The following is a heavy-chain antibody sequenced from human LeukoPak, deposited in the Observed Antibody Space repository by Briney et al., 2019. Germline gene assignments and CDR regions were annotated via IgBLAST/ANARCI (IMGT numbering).Heavy chain of an antibody. J-gene: IGHJ4*02. Sequence: GGSLRLSCAASGFTFSSYAMSWVRQAPGKGLEWVSTIRITGDSTYYADSVKGWFTISRDNSKNTLHLQMNSLRAEDTAVYYCAKGGGITRPYFDYWGQGTLVTVSS. V-gene: IGHV3-23*01. CDR3: AKGGGITRPYFDY. D-gene: IGHD3-16*01. CDR1: GFTFSSYA. CDR2: IRITGDST.